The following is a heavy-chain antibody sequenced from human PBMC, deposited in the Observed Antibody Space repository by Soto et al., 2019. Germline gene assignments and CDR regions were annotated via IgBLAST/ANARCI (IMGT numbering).Heavy chain of an antibody. V-gene: IGHV1-46*01. CDR2: INPSGGST. CDR1: GYTFTNSY. CDR3: ARVAPYGLPSWVFDY. D-gene: IGHD3-10*01. Sequence: ASVKVSCKASGYTFTNSYMHWVRQAPGQGLDWMGLINPSGGSTSYAQKFQGRVTMTRDTSTSTVYMELSSLRSEDSAVYYCARVAPYGLPSWVFDYCGQGTLVTVS. J-gene: IGHJ4*02.